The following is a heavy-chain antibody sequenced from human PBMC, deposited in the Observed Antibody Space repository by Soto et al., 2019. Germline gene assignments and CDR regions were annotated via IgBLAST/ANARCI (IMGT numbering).Heavy chain of an antibody. CDR3: ASLDIAVAGTDY. J-gene: IGHJ4*02. CDR2: IIPILGIA. D-gene: IGHD6-19*01. CDR1: GGTFSSYT. Sequence: QVQLVQSGAEVKKPGSSVKVSCKASGGTFSSYTISWVRQAPGQGLEWMGRIIPILGIANYAQKFQGRVXIXAXITTSTAYMELSSLRSEDTAVYYCASLDIAVAGTDYWGQGTLVTVSS. V-gene: IGHV1-69*02.